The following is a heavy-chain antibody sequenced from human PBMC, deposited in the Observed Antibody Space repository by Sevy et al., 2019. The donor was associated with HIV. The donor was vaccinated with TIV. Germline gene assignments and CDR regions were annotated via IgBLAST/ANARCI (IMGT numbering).Heavy chain of an antibody. CDR1: GFTFSNYA. J-gene: IGHJ4*02. CDR2: FSFGCGKI. V-gene: IGHV3-23*01. Sequence: GGSLRLSCAASGFTFSNYAMSWVRQAPGKGLEWVSTFSFGCGKINYADSVKGRFTISRDNSKNTLYLQMNSLRAEDTALYYCAREGCSKPHDYWGQGPLVTVSS. CDR3: AREGCSKPHDY. D-gene: IGHD2-2*01.